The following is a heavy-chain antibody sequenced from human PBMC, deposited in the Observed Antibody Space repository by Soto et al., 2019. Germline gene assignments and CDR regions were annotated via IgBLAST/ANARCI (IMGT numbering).Heavy chain of an antibody. D-gene: IGHD2-21*02. CDR3: ASPGVVVTAPLDY. Sequence: EVQLLESGGGLVQPGGPLSLSCAASGFTFSSYWWHWVRQPPGKGLVWVSGINSDGSSTSYADSVKGRFTISRDNAKNTLYLQMNSLRAEDTAVYYCASPGVVVTAPLDYWGQGTLVTVSS. CDR2: INSDGSST. J-gene: IGHJ4*02. V-gene: IGHV3-74*01. CDR1: GFTFSSYW.